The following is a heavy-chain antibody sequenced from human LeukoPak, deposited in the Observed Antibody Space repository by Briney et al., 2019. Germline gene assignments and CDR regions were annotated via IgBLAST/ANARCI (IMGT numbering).Heavy chain of an antibody. D-gene: IGHD2-15*01. J-gene: IGHJ3*02. Sequence: SETLSLTCTVSGGYISSYSYYWGWIRQPPGKGLEWIGSIHYGGSTYYNPSLKSRVTISVDTSKNQFSLKLSSVTAADTAVYYCARDRLQKVVAFDSWGQGTMVTVSS. V-gene: IGHV4-39*07. CDR3: ARDRLQKVVAFDS. CDR1: GGYISSYSYY. CDR2: IHYGGST.